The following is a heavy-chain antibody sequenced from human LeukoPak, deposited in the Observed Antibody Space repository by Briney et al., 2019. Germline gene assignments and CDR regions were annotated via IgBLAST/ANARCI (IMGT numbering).Heavy chain of an antibody. CDR2: ISGYNGKI. CDR1: GHTFVSYG. J-gene: IGHJ3*01. V-gene: IGHV1-18*01. Sequence: GASVKVSCKASGHTFVSYGISWVRRAPGQGLEWMGWISGYNGKINYAQKFQGRVTMTTDTSTSTAYLELRSLTSEDTAVYYCARRFCSSVSCYDDDAFDVWGQGTLVTVSS. D-gene: IGHD2-2*01. CDR3: ARRFCSSVSCYDDDAFDV.